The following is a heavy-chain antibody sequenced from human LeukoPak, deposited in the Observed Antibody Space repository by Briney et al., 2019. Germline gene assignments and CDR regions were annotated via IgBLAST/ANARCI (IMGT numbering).Heavy chain of an antibody. CDR3: ARFRIAAAGREGENWFDP. D-gene: IGHD6-13*01. CDR1: GYTFTSYG. J-gene: IGHJ5*02. CDR2: ISAYNGNT. Sequence: ASVKVSCKASGYTFTSYGISWVRQAPGQGLEWMGWISAYNGNTNYAQKLQGRVTMTTDTSTSTAYMELSSLRSEDTAVYYCARFRIAAAGREGENWFDPWGQGTLVTVSS. V-gene: IGHV1-18*01.